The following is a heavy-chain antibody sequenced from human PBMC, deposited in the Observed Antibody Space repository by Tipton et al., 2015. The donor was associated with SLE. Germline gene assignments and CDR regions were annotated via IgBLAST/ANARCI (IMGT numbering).Heavy chain of an antibody. Sequence: PGLVNPSETLSLTCTVSGGSISSYYWSWIRQPAGKGLEWIGRIYTSGSTNYNPSLKSRVTISVDTSKNQFSLKLSSVTAADTAVYYCAREGQGIAAHYYYYGMDVWGQGTTVTVSS. V-gene: IGHV4-4*07. CDR3: AREGQGIAAHYYYYGMDV. D-gene: IGHD6-13*01. CDR1: GGSISSYY. CDR2: IYTSGST. J-gene: IGHJ6*02.